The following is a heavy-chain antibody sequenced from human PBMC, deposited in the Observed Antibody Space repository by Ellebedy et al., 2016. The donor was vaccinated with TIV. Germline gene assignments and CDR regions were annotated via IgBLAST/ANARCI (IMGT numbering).Heavy chain of an antibody. D-gene: IGHD5-24*01. CDR3: ARQSQKMATIPGDLGY. V-gene: IGHV3-21*01. CDR1: GFTVSRYS. CDR2: ISSSSSYI. J-gene: IGHJ4*02. Sequence: GESLKISCAASGFTVSRYSMNWVRQAPGKGLEWVSSISSSSSYIYYAESVKGRFTISRDNAKNSLYLEMNSLRAEDTAVYYWARQSQKMATIPGDLGYWGQGTLVTVSS.